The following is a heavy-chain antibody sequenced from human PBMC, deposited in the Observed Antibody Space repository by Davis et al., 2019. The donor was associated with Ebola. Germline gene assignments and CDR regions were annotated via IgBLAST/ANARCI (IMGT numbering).Heavy chain of an antibody. J-gene: IGHJ3*02. CDR1: GVSISRHY. D-gene: IGHD6-19*01. V-gene: IGHV4-59*11. Sequence: PSETLSLTCTVSGVSISRHYWSWIRQPPGKRLEWIGSIYYTGSAYYNSSLNSRVTISVDTSKNQFSLKLSSVTAADTAVYFCAILNSSGWYKYTFDIWGQGTMVTVSS. CDR3: AILNSSGWYKYTFDI. CDR2: IYYTGSA.